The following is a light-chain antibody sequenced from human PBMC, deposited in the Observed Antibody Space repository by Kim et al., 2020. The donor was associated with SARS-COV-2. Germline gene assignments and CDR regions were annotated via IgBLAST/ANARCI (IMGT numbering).Light chain of an antibody. CDR2: GAS. Sequence: EIVMTQSPATLSVSPGERATLSCRASRSVSRNLAWYQQKPGQAPRLLILGASTRAVGIPARFSGSGSGTEFTLIISSLQSEDFALYYCQQYNKRPPWTFGQGTKVDIK. CDR3: QQYNKRPPWT. CDR1: RSVSRN. J-gene: IGKJ1*01. V-gene: IGKV3-15*01.